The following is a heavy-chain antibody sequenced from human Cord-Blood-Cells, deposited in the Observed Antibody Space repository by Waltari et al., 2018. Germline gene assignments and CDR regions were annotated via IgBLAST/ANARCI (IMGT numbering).Heavy chain of an antibody. CDR2: ISISSSYI. CDR3: AASRVVVPAAIDY. Sequence: EVQLVESGGGLVKHGGSLRLPCAASGFPLSSSSMNWVRQAPGKGLEWVSSISISSSYIYYADSVKGRFTISRDNAKNSLYLQMNSLRAEDTAVYYCAASRVVVPAAIDYWGQGTLVTVSS. D-gene: IGHD2-2*01. V-gene: IGHV3-21*01. CDR1: GFPLSSSS. J-gene: IGHJ4*02.